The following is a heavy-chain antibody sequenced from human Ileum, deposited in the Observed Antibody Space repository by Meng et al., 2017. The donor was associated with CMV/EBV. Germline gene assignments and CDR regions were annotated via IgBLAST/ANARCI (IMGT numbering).Heavy chain of an antibody. CDR1: W. D-gene: IGHD3-10*01. CDR2: IKCDGSEK. CDR3: AKDLEGSEEPNYYFDY. J-gene: IGHJ4*02. V-gene: IGHV3-52*01. Sequence: WMHWVCQAPEKGLEWVADIKCDGSEKYYVDSVKGRFTISRDSSKNTLYLQMRSLRAEDTAIYYCAKDLEGSEEPNYYFDYWGQGTLVTVSS.